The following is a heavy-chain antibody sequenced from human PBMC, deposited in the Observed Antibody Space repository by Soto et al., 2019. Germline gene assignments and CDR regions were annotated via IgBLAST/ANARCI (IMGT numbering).Heavy chain of an antibody. CDR2: INHSGST. V-gene: IGHV4-34*01. Sequence: PSETLSLTCAVYGGSFSGYYWSWIRQPPGKGLEWIGEINHSGSTNYNPSLKSRVTISVDTSKNQFSLKLSSVTAADTAVYYCARAPVLPAAILYYYYGMDVGGQGTTVTVSS. J-gene: IGHJ6*02. D-gene: IGHD2-2*01. CDR3: ARAPVLPAAILYYYYGMDV. CDR1: GGSFSGYY.